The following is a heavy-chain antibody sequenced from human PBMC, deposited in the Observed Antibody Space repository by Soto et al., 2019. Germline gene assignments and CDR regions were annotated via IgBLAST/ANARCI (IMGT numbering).Heavy chain of an antibody. CDR1: GGSISSGDYY. CDR2: IYYSGST. J-gene: IGHJ4*02. D-gene: IGHD3-10*01. V-gene: IGHV4-30-4*01. Sequence: QVQLQESGPGLVKPSQTLSLTCTVSGGSISSGDYYWSWIRQPPGKGLEWIGYIYYSGSTYYNPSLRRRVTISVDTSKTQFSLKLSSVTAADTAVYYCARVGGFGATTIDYWGQGTLVTVSS. CDR3: ARVGGFGATTIDY.